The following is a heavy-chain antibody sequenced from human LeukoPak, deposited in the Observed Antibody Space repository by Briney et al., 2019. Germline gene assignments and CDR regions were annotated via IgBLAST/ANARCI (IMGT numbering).Heavy chain of an antibody. Sequence: GGSLRLSCAASGFTFSTYAMHWVRQAPGKGLEWMAVMSYDGSNKYYADSVKGRFTISRDNSKNTLYLQMNSLRAEDTAVYYCASSAGLGSSGYYDPWGQHWGQGTLVTVSS. V-gene: IGHV3-30-3*01. CDR3: ASSAGLGSSGYYDPWGQH. D-gene: IGHD3-22*01. CDR1: GFTFSTYA. CDR2: MSYDGSNK. J-gene: IGHJ1*01.